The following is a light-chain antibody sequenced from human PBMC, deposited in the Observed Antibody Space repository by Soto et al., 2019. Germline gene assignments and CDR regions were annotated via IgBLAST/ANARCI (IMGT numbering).Light chain of an antibody. CDR1: QSVSNN. J-gene: IGKJ4*01. V-gene: IGKV3-15*01. Sequence: EIVMTQSPATLSVSPGERATLSCRASQSVSNNLAWYQQKPGQAPRLLIYFASPRATGIPARFSGRGSGTEFTITISSLQSEDFAVYYCQQYNKWPLTFGGETKVETK. CDR3: QQYNKWPLT. CDR2: FAS.